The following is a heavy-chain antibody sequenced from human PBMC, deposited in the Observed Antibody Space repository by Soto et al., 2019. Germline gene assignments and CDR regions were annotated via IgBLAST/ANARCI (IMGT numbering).Heavy chain of an antibody. CDR2: IHPEGINT. CDR3: ARDTSWNDLVWWFDP. Sequence: GASVKVSCKAFGYSFISHYMHWVRQAPGQGLEWMGTIHPEGINTAYAQKFQGRVTMTSDTSTSTVYMELTSLTSEDTAVYYCARDTSWNDLVWWFDPLG. D-gene: IGHD1-1*01. CDR1: GYSFISHY. V-gene: IGHV1-46*03. J-gene: IGHJ5*02.